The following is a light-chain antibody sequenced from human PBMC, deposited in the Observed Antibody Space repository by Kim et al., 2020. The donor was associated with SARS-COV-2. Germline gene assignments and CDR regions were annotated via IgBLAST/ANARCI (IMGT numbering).Light chain of an antibody. V-gene: IGKV1-33*01. J-gene: IGKJ4*01. CDR3: QQYDNLLT. CDR2: EAS. Sequence: SASVGDRVTITCQASQDISNYLNWYQQKPGKAPKLLIYEASNLETGVPSRFSGSGSGTDFTFTISSLQPEDIATYYCQQYDNLLTFGGGTKVDIK. CDR1: QDISNY.